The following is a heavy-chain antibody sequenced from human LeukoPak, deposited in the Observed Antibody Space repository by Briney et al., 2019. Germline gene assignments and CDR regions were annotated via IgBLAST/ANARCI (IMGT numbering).Heavy chain of an antibody. V-gene: IGHV4-39*01. CDR1: GRSIRSVSYY. Sequence: SESLSLTCIVSGRSIRSVSYYWGWIRQPPGKGLEWIGRIYYSGSTYYNPSLKSRGTISVDPSKNQFSLKLSPETAADTAVYYCASLSTYYDFWGGYPYGMDVWGQGTTVTVSS. CDR2: IYYSGST. CDR3: ASLSTYYDFWGGYPYGMDV. D-gene: IGHD3-3*01. J-gene: IGHJ6*02.